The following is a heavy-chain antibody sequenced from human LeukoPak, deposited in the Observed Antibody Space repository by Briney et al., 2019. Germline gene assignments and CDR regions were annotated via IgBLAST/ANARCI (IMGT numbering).Heavy chain of an antibody. D-gene: IGHD6-13*01. Sequence: SQTLSLTCAISGDSVSTYKGSWNWIRQSPSRGLEWLGRTYYRSKWYNDYAVSVKSRIIINPDTSKNQFSLQLNSVTPEDTAVYYCARISWQVAPYWGQGTLVTVSS. J-gene: IGHJ4*02. CDR2: TYYRSKWYN. CDR3: ARISWQVAPY. CDR1: GDSVSTYKGS. V-gene: IGHV6-1*01.